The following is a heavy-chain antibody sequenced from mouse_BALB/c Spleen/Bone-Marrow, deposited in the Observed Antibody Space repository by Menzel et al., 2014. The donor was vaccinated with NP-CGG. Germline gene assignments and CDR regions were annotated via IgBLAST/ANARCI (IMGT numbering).Heavy chain of an antibody. CDR3: ARSDGYRALDY. CDR1: GYAFSSSW. CDR2: IYPGDGDT. J-gene: IGHJ4*01. Sequence: VQRVESGPELVKPGASVKISCKASGYAFSSSWMNWVKQRPGQGLEWIGRIYPGDGDTHYNGKFKGKATLTADKSSSTASMHLSSLTSVDSAVYFCARSDGYRALDYWGQGTSVTVSS. D-gene: IGHD2-3*01. V-gene: IGHV1-82*01.